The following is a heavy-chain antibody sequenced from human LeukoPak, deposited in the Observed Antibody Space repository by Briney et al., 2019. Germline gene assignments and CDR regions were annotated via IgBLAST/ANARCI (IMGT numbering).Heavy chain of an antibody. D-gene: IGHD6-19*01. V-gene: IGHV3-30*03. Sequence: GRSLRLSCAASGFTFSSYGMHWVRQAPGKGLEWVAVVSYDGSNKYYADSVKGRFTISRDNSKNTLYLQMNSLRAEDTAVYYCARDIGWGHHWFDPWGQGTLVTVSS. J-gene: IGHJ5*02. CDR1: GFTFSSYG. CDR2: VSYDGSNK. CDR3: ARDIGWGHHWFDP.